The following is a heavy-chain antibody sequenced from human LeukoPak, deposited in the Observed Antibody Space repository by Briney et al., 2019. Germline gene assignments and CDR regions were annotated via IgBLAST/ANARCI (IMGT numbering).Heavy chain of an antibody. CDR3: AKCARVDWLPIDY. D-gene: IGHD3-9*01. CDR1: GFTFTNFA. CDR2: ISGSGGST. J-gene: IGHJ4*02. Sequence: GGSLGLSCAASGFTFTNFAMSWVRQAPGKGLEWVASISGSGGSTYYADSVKGRFATSRDNSKNTLYLQMNSLRAEDTAVYYCAKCARVDWLPIDYWGQGTLVTVSS. V-gene: IGHV3-23*01.